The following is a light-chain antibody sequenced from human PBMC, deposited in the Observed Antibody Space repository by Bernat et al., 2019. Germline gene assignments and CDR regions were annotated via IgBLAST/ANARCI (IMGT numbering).Light chain of an antibody. J-gene: IGLJ3*02. V-gene: IGLV3-21*03. Sequence: SSVLTQPPSVSVAPGKTARITCGGNNIGSKSVHLYQQKPGQAPVLVVYDDSYRPSGIPERFSGSNSGNTATLTISRVEAGDEAGYYCQVWDSSSDSWVFGGGTKLTVL. CDR2: DDS. CDR3: QVWDSSSDSWV. CDR1: NIGSKS.